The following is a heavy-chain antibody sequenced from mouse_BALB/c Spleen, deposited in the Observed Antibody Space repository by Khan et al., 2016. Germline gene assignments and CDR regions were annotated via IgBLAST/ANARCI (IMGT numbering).Heavy chain of an antibody. CDR1: GFSLTDYG. CDR2: IWGDGNK. Sequence: QVQLQQSGPGLVAPSQSLSITCAVSGFSLTDYGINWVRQPPGKGLEWLGMIWGDGNKDYNSALKSRLSIIKDNDNSQVVLKMIRLQPEDTAKDCCARVLWGGEWGQGTLVTVSA. CDR3: ARVLWGGE. V-gene: IGHV2-6-7*01. J-gene: IGHJ3*02.